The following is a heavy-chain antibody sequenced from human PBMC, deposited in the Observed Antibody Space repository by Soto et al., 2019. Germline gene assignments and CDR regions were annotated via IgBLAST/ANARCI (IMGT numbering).Heavy chain of an antibody. V-gene: IGHV3-33*06. CDR1: GVIFSTYG. D-gene: IGHD2-21*02. CDR3: VKDHCGGDCYSDPYFDY. Sequence: QVQLVESGGGVVQPGRSLRVSCAASGVIFSTYGLHWVRQAPGKGLEWVAVIWYDGSNQYYADSVKGRFTISRDNSKNILYLEMNSVRVEDTAVYYCVKDHCGGDCYSDPYFDYWGQGTLVTVSS. J-gene: IGHJ4*02. CDR2: IWYDGSNQ.